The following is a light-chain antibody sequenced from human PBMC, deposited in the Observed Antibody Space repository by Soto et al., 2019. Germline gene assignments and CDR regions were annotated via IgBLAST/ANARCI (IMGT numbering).Light chain of an antibody. Sequence: QSALTQPASVSGSPRQSITISCTGTSSDVGGYNYVSWYQQHPGKAPKPMIHEVSNRPSGVSNRFSGSKSGNTASLTISGLQAEDEADYYCSSYTSTSTRVFGTGTKVTVL. V-gene: IGLV2-14*01. J-gene: IGLJ1*01. CDR3: SSYTSTSTRV. CDR1: SSDVGGYNY. CDR2: EVS.